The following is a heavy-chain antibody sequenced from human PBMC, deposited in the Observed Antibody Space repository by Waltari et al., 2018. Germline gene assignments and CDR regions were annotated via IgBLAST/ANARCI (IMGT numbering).Heavy chain of an antibody. Sequence: QVQLVQSGAEVKRPGSSVKVSCRASGGIFTNSAISWVRQAPGQGLEWMGGISPIFGTANSAQKFQGRLTITSDESTSTAYMELSSLRPEDTAVYFCARDLGAMKVTSALEIWGQGTRVTVSS. D-gene: IGHD3-10*01. CDR1: GGIFTNSA. J-gene: IGHJ3*02. CDR2: ISPIFGTA. CDR3: ARDLGAMKVTSALEI. V-gene: IGHV1-69*05.